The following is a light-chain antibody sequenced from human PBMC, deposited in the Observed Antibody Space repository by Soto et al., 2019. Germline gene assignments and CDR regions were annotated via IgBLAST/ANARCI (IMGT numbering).Light chain of an antibody. V-gene: IGKV1-12*01. J-gene: IGKJ5*01. CDR3: QQLNTFPLT. Sequence: DIQMTQSPSSVSASVGDTVIITCRTSQGINNWLTWYQQKPDKAPKLLIYGASTLQRGVPSRFSGSGSGTEFTLTISSLQPDDFATYYCQQLNTFPLTFGPGTRLDI. CDR2: GAS. CDR1: QGINNW.